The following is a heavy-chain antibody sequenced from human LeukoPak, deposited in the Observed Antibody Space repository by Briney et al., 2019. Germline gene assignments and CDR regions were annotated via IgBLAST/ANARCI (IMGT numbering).Heavy chain of an antibody. J-gene: IGHJ4*02. CDR1: GFTFSSYW. V-gene: IGHV3-74*01. CDR3: AKDLGLRWSTRGFDY. Sequence: GRSLRLSCAASGFTFSSYWMHWVRQVPGKGLVWVSRINADGSSTNYADSVKGRFSISRDNAKNTLYLQMNSLRAEDTAVYYCAKDLGLRWSTRGFDYWGQGTLVTVSS. CDR2: INADGSST. D-gene: IGHD4-23*01.